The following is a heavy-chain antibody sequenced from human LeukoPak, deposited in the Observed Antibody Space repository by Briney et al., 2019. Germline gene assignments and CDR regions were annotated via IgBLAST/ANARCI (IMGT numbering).Heavy chain of an antibody. CDR2: INHSGST. J-gene: IGHJ4*02. CDR1: GGSISSSSYY. D-gene: IGHD3-10*01. CDR3: ARLSRAYGSGDY. V-gene: IGHV4-39*07. Sequence: SETLSLTCTVSGGSISSSSYYWSWIRQPPGKGLEWIGEINHSGSTNYNPSLKSRVTISVDTSKNQFSLKLSSVTAADTAVYYCARLSRAYGSGDYWGQGTLVTVSS.